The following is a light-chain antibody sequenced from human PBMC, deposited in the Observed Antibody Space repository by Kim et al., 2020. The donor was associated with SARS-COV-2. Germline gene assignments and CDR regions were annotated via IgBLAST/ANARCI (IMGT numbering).Light chain of an antibody. Sequence: EIVMTQSPATLSVSPGERATLSCWASQSVGTNLAWYQQRPGQAPRLLIYGASTRATGIPARFSGSGSGTEFTLTISSLQSEDFAIYYCQQYNDWPPLTFGQGTKLEI. V-gene: IGKV3-15*01. J-gene: IGKJ2*01. CDR2: GAS. CDR3: QQYNDWPPLT. CDR1: QSVGTN.